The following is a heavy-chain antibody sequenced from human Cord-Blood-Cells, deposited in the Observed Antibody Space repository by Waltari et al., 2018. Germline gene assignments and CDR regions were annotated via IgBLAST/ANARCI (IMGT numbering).Heavy chain of an antibody. CDR3: ARGKSEQQLVHGIDAFDI. V-gene: IGHV3-21*01. CDR1: GFTFSSYS. CDR2: ISSSSSYI. D-gene: IGHD6-13*01. J-gene: IGHJ3*02. Sequence: EVQLVESGGGLVKPGGSLRLSCAASGFTFSSYSMNWVRQAPGKGLEWVSSISSSSSYIYYADSVKGRFTISRDNAKNSLYLQMNSLRAEDTAVYYCARGKSEQQLVHGIDAFDIWGQGTMVTVSS.